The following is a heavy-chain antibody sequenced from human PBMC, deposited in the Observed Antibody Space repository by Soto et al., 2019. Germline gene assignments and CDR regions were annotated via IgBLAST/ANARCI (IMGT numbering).Heavy chain of an antibody. CDR1: GFTFSSYS. Sequence: PGGSLRLSCAASGFTFSSYSMNWVRQAPGKGLEWVSSISSSSSYIYYADSVKGRFTISRDNAKNSLYLQMNSLRAEDTAVYYCASPGPRGSGWSFDYWGQGTLVTVSS. V-gene: IGHV3-21*01. CDR2: ISSSSSYI. D-gene: IGHD6-19*01. J-gene: IGHJ4*02. CDR3: ASPGPRGSGWSFDY.